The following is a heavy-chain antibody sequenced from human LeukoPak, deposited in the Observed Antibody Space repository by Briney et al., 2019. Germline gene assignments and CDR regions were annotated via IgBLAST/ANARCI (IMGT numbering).Heavy chain of an antibody. Sequence: GGSLRLSCAASGFTVSSTYLTWVRQAPGKGLEWLSVIYSGGYTYYADSVKGRFFISRDISENMVCLQMNSLSVEDTAVYFCARGRPAHYFDSWGPGTLVTVS. V-gene: IGHV3-66*01. CDR1: GFTVSSTY. D-gene: IGHD6-6*01. CDR2: IYSGGYT. J-gene: IGHJ4*02. CDR3: ARGRPAHYFDS.